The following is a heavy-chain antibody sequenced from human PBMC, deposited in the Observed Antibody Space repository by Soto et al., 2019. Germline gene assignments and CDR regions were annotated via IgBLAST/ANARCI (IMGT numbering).Heavy chain of an antibody. J-gene: IGHJ4*02. Sequence: QVQLVQSGAEVKKPESSVKVSCKAPGGTFSTYAISWVRQAPGQGLEWMGGIIPMFGTANYAQRFQDRVTITADESPTTVYMELRSLRSEDTAVYFCASGIQLWLRRINNGYSGWGQGTLVTVSS. CDR3: ASGIQLWLRRINNGYSG. CDR1: GGTFSTYA. D-gene: IGHD5-18*01. CDR2: IIPMFGTA. V-gene: IGHV1-69*12.